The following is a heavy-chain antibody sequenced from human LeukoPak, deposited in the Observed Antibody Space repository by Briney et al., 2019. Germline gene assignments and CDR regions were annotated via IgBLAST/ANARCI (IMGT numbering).Heavy chain of an antibody. CDR3: STPGSGSYRYYFDY. CDR2: INPSGGST. V-gene: IGHV1-46*03. CDR1: GYTCTSYY. D-gene: IGHD1-26*01. J-gene: IGHJ4*02. Sequence: ASVKVSCKASGYTCTSYYMHWVRQSPGQGLEWMGIINPSGGSTSYAQKFQGRVTMARNKAASTVYMESRRLRSVHTAVSDRSTPGSGSYRYYFDYWGQGTLATVSS.